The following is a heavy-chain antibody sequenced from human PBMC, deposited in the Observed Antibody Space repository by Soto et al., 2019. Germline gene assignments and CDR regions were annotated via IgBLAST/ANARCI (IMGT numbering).Heavy chain of an antibody. J-gene: IGHJ4*02. CDR3: ARAPDYYDSSGYFL. CDR1: GGSFSAYY. Sequence: PSETLSLTCAVYGGSFSAYYWSWIRQPPGKGLEWIGEINHSGSTNYNPSLKSRVTISLDTSKNQFSLKLSSVTAADTAVYYCARAPDYYDSSGYFLWGQGTLVTVSS. CDR2: INHSGST. D-gene: IGHD3-22*01. V-gene: IGHV4-34*01.